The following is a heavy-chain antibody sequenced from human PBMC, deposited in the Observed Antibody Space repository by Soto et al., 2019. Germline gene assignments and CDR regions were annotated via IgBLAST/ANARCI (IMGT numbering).Heavy chain of an antibody. Sequence: EVQLLEAGGGLVQPGVSLRLSCAASGFTFSSYAMSWVRQAPGKGLEWVSAISGTGGSTYYADSVKGRFTIFRDNSKNTLYLQMNSLRAEDTAVYYCAKGPSRGYDFWSGYTPFDPWGQGTLVTVSS. CDR2: ISGTGGST. J-gene: IGHJ5*02. CDR3: AKGPSRGYDFWSGYTPFDP. D-gene: IGHD3-3*01. V-gene: IGHV3-23*01. CDR1: GFTFSSYA.